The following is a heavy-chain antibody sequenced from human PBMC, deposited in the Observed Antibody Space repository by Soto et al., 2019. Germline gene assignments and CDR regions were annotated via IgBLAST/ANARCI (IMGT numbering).Heavy chain of an antibody. CDR2: IYPGDSDT. CDR3: ARQMTTVGYGYYGMDV. D-gene: IGHD4-4*01. Sequence: GESLKISCKGSGYSFTSYWIGWVRQMPGKGLEWMGIIYPGDSDTRYSPSFQGQVTISADKSISTAYLQWSSLKASDIAMYYCARQMTTVGYGYYGMDVWGQGTTVTVSS. V-gene: IGHV5-51*01. CDR1: GYSFTSYW. J-gene: IGHJ6*02.